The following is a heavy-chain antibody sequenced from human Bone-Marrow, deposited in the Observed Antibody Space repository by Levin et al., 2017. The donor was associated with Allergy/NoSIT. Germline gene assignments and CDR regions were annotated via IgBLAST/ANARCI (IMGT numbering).Heavy chain of an antibody. V-gene: IGHV3-9*01. CDR2: ISGNGDAI. Sequence: SLKISCAASGFTFDDYAMHWVRQAPGKGLEWVSGISGNGDAIGYADSVKGRFTISRDNAKNFVYLQMNSLRAEDTALYYCAKEGPEERNNWYKWFDPWGQGNLVTVSS. D-gene: IGHD1-1*01. CDR3: AKEGPEERNNWYKWFDP. J-gene: IGHJ5*02. CDR1: GFTFDDYA.